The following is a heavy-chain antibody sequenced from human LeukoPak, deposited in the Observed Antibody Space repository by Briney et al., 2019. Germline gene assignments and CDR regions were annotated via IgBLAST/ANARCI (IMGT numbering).Heavy chain of an antibody. CDR1: GFTFSNCG. Sequence: PGGSLRLSCAASGFTFSNCGMHWVRQAPGKGLEWVAIIWYDGSNKYYADSVKGRFTISRDNSKNTLYLQMSSLRAEDTAVYYCAKESYYDSSGYYTDYWGQGTLVTVSS. V-gene: IGHV3-33*06. D-gene: IGHD3-22*01. CDR2: IWYDGSNK. CDR3: AKESYYDSSGYYTDY. J-gene: IGHJ4*02.